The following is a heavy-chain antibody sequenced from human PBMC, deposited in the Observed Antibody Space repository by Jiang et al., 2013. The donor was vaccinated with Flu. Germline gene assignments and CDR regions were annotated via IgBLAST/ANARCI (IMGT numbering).Heavy chain of an antibody. V-gene: IGHV1-18*01. J-gene: IGHJ5*02. CDR3: ARDRCSGSNCYQTVWFDP. CDR1: GYTFTHYG. D-gene: IGHD2-15*01. CDR2: ISTYNGDT. Sequence: GAEVKKPGASVKVSCKASGYTFTHYGISWVRQAPGQGLEWLGWISTYNGDTKYAQKFRGRVTVTTDTSTSTSYMDLRSLRSDDTAVYYCARDRCSGSNCYQTVWFDPWGQGTLVTVSS.